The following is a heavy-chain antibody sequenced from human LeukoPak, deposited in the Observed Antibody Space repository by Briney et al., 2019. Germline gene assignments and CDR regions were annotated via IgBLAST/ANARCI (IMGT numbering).Heavy chain of an antibody. CDR1: GFTFSTYW. CDR2: IKQDGSEK. V-gene: IGHV3-7*01. CDR3: ARDSAGNDY. D-gene: IGHD6-13*01. Sequence: PGGSLRLSCEASGFTFSTYWMSWVPQAPGKGLEWVANIKQDGSEKYYVDSVKGRFTISRDNAKNSLYLQMNSLRAEDTAMYYCARDSAGNDYWGQGTLVTVSS. J-gene: IGHJ4*02.